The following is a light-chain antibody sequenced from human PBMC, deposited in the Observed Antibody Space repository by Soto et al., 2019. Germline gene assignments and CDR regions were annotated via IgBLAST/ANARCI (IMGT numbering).Light chain of an antibody. CDR3: QQYNNWPRT. Sequence: EIVMTQSPATLSVSPGDRATLSYRASQSVSSNLAWYQQKPGQAPRLLIYGASTRATGIPARFSGSGSGTDFTLTINSLQSEDFAVYYCQQYNNWPRTFGQGTKVDIK. V-gene: IGKV3-15*01. CDR2: GAS. J-gene: IGKJ1*01. CDR1: QSVSSN.